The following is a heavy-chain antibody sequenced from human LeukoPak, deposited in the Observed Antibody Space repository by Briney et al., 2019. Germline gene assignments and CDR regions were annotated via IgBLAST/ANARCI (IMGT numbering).Heavy chain of an antibody. CDR2: ISAYNGNT. Sequence: ASVKVSCKASGGTFSSYAISWVRQAPGQGLEWMGWISAYNGNTNYAQKLQGRVTMTTDTSTSTAYMELRSLRSDDTAVYYCARGFIVVVPAAMPPGMDVWGQGTTVTVSS. V-gene: IGHV1-18*01. D-gene: IGHD2-2*01. CDR1: GGTFSSYA. CDR3: ARGFIVVVPAAMPPGMDV. J-gene: IGHJ6*02.